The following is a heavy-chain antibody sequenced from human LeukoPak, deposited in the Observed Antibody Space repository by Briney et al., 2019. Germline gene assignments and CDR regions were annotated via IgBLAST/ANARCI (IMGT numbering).Heavy chain of an antibody. Sequence: GGSLRLSCAAFGFTFSSYAMHWVRQAPGKGLEWVAVISYDGSNKKYADSVKGRFTISKVNSQKTLYLQMNSLRAEDAAVYYCARGAARMVEMGTMISFEYWGQGTLVTVSS. CDR2: ISYDGSNK. J-gene: IGHJ4*02. CDR3: ARGAARMVEMGTMISFEY. D-gene: IGHD5-24*01. V-gene: IGHV3-30*04. CDR1: GFTFSSYA.